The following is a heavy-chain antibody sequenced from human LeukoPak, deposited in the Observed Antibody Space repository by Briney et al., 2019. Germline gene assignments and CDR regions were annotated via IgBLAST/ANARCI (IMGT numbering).Heavy chain of an antibody. J-gene: IGHJ4*02. Sequence: PSETLSLTCSVSGSSITTDFYWAWIRQPPGKGLEWIADTWHTGSAYFNPSLKSRVTMSVDTSKNQLSLRLTSVTAADTAVYFCSRRKYAYDRNGFYTENFFDTWGLGTLVPVSS. D-gene: IGHD3-22*01. CDR1: GSSITTDFY. V-gene: IGHV4-38-2*01. CDR3: SRRKYAYDRNGFYTENFFDT. CDR2: TWHTGSA.